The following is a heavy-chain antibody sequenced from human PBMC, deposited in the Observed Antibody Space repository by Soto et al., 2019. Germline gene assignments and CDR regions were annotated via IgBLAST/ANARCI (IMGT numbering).Heavy chain of an antibody. CDR2: IYYSGST. Sequence: SETLSLTCTVSGGSISSYYWSWIRQPPGKGLEWIGYIYYSGSTNYNPSLKSRVTISVDTSKNQFSLKLSSVTAADTAVYYCAVGATTADFCGQGTLVTVSS. J-gene: IGHJ4*02. D-gene: IGHD1-26*01. CDR3: AVGATTADF. V-gene: IGHV4-59*01. CDR1: GGSISSYY.